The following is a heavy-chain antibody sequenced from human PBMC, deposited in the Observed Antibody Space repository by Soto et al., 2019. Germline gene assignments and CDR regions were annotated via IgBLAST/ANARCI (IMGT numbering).Heavy chain of an antibody. D-gene: IGHD1-26*01. Sequence: GGSLRLSCAASGFTLTTYTTNWVRQAPGMGLEWVSSINGRGNYKYYTDSVEGRFTISRDNAQNSLYLQMNSLRAEDTAAYYCAREDGVVGATSAFDYWGQGTLVTVSS. V-gene: IGHV3-21*01. CDR3: AREDGVVGATSAFDY. J-gene: IGHJ4*02. CDR1: GFTLTTYT. CDR2: INGRGNYK.